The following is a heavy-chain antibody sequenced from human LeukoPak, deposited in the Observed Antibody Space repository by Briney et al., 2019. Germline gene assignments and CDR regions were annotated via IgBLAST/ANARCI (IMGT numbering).Heavy chain of an antibody. CDR1: GGSFSGYY. CDR2: INHSGST. V-gene: IGHV4-34*01. CDR3: ARYARDIVVVPAAITGPFDP. J-gene: IGHJ5*02. Sequence: SETLSLTCAVYGGSFSGYYWSWIRQPPGKGLEWIGEINHSGSTNYNPSLKSRVTISVDTSKNQFSLKLSSVTAADTAVYYCARYARDIVVVPAAITGPFDPWGQGTLVTVSS. D-gene: IGHD2-2*02.